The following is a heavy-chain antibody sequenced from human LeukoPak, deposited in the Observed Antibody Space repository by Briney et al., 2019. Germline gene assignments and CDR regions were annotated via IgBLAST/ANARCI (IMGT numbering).Heavy chain of an antibody. D-gene: IGHD3-3*01. CDR2: IKQDGSEK. CDR3: ASQLTYYDFWSGYQGRDY. J-gene: IGHJ4*02. Sequence: GGSLSLSCPASGFTFISYWMSWVRQAPGKGRGWVPNIKQDGSEKYYVDSVKGRFTISRDNAKNSLYLQMNSLRAEDTAVYYCASQLTYYDFWSGYQGRDYWGQGTLVTVSS. V-gene: IGHV3-7*01. CDR1: GFTFISYW.